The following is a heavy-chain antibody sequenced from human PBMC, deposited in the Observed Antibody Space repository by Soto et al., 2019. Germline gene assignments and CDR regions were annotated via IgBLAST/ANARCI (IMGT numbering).Heavy chain of an antibody. CDR3: ARAPPRFGGSIRKGGFDY. CDR2: ISAYNGNT. CDR1: GYTFTSYG. D-gene: IGHD5-12*01. Sequence: ASVKVSCKASGYTFTSYGISWVRQAPGQGLEWMGWISAYNGNTNYAQKLQGRVTMTTDTSTSTAYMELRSLRSDDTAVYYCARAPPRFGGSIRKGGFDYWGQGTLVTVSS. J-gene: IGHJ4*02. V-gene: IGHV1-18*01.